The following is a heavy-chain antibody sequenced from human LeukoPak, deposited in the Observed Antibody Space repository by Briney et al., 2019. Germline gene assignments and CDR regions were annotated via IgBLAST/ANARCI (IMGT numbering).Heavy chain of an antibody. V-gene: IGHV1-2*02. CDR2: IKPNSGGT. CDR3: ARAGVGATNYYYYYMDV. CDR1: TYTFTGYY. D-gene: IGHD1-26*01. Sequence: ASVKASCKASTYTFTGYYMHWVRQAPGQGLEWMGWIKPNSGGTNYAQKFQGRVIMTRDTSISTAYMELSRLRSDDTAVYYCARAGVGATNYYYYYMDVWGKGTTVTVSS. J-gene: IGHJ6*03.